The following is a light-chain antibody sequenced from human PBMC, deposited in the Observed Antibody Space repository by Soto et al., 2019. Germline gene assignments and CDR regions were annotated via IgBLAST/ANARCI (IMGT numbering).Light chain of an antibody. J-gene: IGKJ1*01. V-gene: IGKV3-20*01. CDR2: AAA. Sequence: EIVMTQSPATLSVSPGERATLSCRASQSVSSNSLAWYQQKPGQAPRLLIYAAATRATGIPDRFSGSGSGTDFTLTISRLEPEDFAVYCCQQYGSSPWTFGQGTKVDIK. CDR1: QSVSSNS. CDR3: QQYGSSPWT.